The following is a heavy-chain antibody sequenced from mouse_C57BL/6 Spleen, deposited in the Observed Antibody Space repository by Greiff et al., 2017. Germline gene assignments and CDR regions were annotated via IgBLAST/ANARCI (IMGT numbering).Heavy chain of an antibody. CDR3: AKVGEGVYYGNHYAMDY. D-gene: IGHD2-1*01. CDR1: GFSLTSYG. CDR2: IWGDGST. V-gene: IGHV2-3*01. Sequence: VQLVESGPGLVAPSPCLSITCTVSGFSLTSYGVSWVRQPPGKGLEWLGVIWGDGSTNYHSALISRLSISKDNSKSQVFLKLNSLQTDDTATYYWAKVGEGVYYGNHYAMDYWGQGTSVTVSS. J-gene: IGHJ4*01.